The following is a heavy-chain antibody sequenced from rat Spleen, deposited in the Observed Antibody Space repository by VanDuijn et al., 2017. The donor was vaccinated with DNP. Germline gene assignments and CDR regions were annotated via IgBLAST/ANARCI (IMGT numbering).Heavy chain of an antibody. V-gene: IGHV2-1*01. CDR1: GFSLTTNS. J-gene: IGHJ2*01. Sequence: QVQLKESGPGLVQPSQTLSLTCTVSGFSLTTNSVHWVRQPPGKVLQWIAAISSGGNTDYNSALKSRLSISRDTSKSQVFLKMNSLQTEDTAIYFCTRDDIGTTRFDYWGQGVMVTVSS. D-gene: IGHD1-5*01. CDR3: TRDDIGTTRFDY. CDR2: ISSGGNT.